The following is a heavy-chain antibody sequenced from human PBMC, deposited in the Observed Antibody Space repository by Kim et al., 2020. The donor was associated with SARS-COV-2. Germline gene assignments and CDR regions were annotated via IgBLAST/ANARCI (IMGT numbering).Heavy chain of an antibody. CDR3: ARRHGYCSGGSCYPSYFYYYYMAV. D-gene: IGHD2-15*01. J-gene: IGHJ6*03. Sequence: SETLSLTCAVYGGSFSGYYWSWIRQPPGKGLEWIGEINHSGSTNYNPSLKSRVTISVDTSKNQFSLKLSSVTAADTAVYYCARRHGYCSGGSCYPSYFYYYYMAVWGKGTTVTVSS. CDR1: GGSFSGYY. V-gene: IGHV4-34*01. CDR2: INHSGST.